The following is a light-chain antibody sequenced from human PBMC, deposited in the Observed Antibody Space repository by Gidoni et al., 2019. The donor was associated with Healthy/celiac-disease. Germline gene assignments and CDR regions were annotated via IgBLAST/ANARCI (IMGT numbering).Light chain of an antibody. J-gene: IGLJ1*01. Sequence: QSALTQPASVSGSPGQSITLSCTGTSSDVGGYNYVPWYQQHPGKAPKLMIYEVSNRPSGVSNRFSGSKSGNTASLTISGLQAEDEADYYCSSYTSSSTGVFGTGTKVTVL. CDR2: EVS. CDR1: SSDVGGYNY. CDR3: SSYTSSSTGV. V-gene: IGLV2-14*01.